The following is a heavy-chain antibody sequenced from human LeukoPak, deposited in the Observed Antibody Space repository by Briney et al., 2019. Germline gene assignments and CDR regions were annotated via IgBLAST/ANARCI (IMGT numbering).Heavy chain of an antibody. J-gene: IGHJ4*02. V-gene: IGHV3-7*01. D-gene: IGHD3-16*02. CDR3: AFGGVIAWYFDY. Sequence: GGSLRLSCVASGFTFSWYWMSWVRQAPGKGLEWVANMKQDGRDSHYVDSVKGRFTISRDYAKKSVYLEMNSSRAEDTAVYYCAFGGVIAWYFDYWGQGTLVTVSS. CDR1: GFTFSWYW. CDR2: MKQDGRDS.